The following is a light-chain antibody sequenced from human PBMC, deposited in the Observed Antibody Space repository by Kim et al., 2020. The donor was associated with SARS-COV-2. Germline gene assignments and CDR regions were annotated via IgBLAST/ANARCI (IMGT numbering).Light chain of an antibody. CDR2: AAS. Sequence: ASVGDRVTITCRASQGISSYLAWFQQKPGQVPKPLIYAASSLQSGVPSKFIGSGSGTEFTLTISSLQPEDFATYYCLQYNSYPLTFGQGTKVDIK. J-gene: IGKJ1*01. CDR3: LQYNSYPLT. CDR1: QGISSY. V-gene: IGKV1-16*02.